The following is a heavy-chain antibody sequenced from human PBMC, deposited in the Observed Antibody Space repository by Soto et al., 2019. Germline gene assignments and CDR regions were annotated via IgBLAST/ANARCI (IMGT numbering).Heavy chain of an antibody. CDR1: GFPFSAFS. V-gene: IGHV3-48*02. D-gene: IGHD2-15*01. CDR2: ISSSGSTI. Sequence: EVQLVESGGGLVQPGGSLRLSCASSGFPFSAFSMNWVRQAPGKGLEWVAYISSSGSTIYYADSVKGRFTISRDNAKTSLYLQMDSLRDEDTAVYYCAREGGRHCSPSRCYNAFDSWGQGTTVTVSS. J-gene: IGHJ3*02. CDR3: AREGGRHCSPSRCYNAFDS.